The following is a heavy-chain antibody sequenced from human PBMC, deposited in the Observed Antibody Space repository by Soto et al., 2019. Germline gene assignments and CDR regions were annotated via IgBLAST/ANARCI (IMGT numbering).Heavy chain of an antibody. D-gene: IGHD3-9*01. J-gene: IGHJ5*02. CDR3: AKALQGLRYFDWFFDP. CDR1: GFTFSSYA. Sequence: PGGSLRLSCAASGFTFSSYAMSWVRQAPGKGLEWVSAISGSGGSTYYADSVKGRFTISRDNSKNTLYLQMNSLRAEDTAVYYCAKALQGLRYFDWFFDPWGQGTLVTV. CDR2: ISGSGGST. V-gene: IGHV3-23*01.